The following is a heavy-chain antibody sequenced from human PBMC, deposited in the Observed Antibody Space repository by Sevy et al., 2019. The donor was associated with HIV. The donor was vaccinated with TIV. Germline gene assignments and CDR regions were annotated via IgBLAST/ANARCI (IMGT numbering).Heavy chain of an antibody. V-gene: IGHV4-61*02. J-gene: IGHJ3*02. CDR3: ARARGRESSRGWYGAFDI. CDR2: IYSSGST. D-gene: IGHD6-19*01. Sequence: SETLSLTCSVSGGSITSGSYYWSCIRQPAGKGLEWIGRIYSSGSTNYNPSLKSRVTMSVETSTNQFSLKLSSVTAADTAVYYCARARGRESSRGWYGAFDIWGQGTMVTVSS. CDR1: GGSITSGSYY.